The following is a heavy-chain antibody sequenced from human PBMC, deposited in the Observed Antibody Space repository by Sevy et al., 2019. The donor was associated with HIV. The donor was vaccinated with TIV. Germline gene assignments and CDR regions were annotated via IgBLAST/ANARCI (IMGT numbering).Heavy chain of an antibody. Sequence: GESLKISCKGSGYSFTNYWIAWVRQMPGKGLEWMGIIYPGDYDIRDSPSFQGQVTFLADKSITTAYLQWSSLKASDTAMYYCARLRSGWPYFDSWGQGTLVTVSS. V-gene: IGHV5-51*01. J-gene: IGHJ4*02. CDR3: ARLRSGWPYFDS. CDR2: IYPGDYDI. D-gene: IGHD3-22*01. CDR1: GYSFTNYW.